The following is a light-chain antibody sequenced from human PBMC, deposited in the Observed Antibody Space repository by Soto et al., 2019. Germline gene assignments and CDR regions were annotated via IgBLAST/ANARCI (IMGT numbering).Light chain of an antibody. CDR3: QQRSNWRLT. CDR1: QSVSSY. V-gene: IGKV3-11*01. CDR2: DAS. J-gene: IGKJ4*01. Sequence: EIVLTQSPATLSLSPGERATLSCRASQSVSSYLAWYQQKPGQAPRLLIYDASNRATGIPARFSGSGSGTDFTLTISSLEPEDFAVYYCQQRSNWRLTFGGGTKVE.